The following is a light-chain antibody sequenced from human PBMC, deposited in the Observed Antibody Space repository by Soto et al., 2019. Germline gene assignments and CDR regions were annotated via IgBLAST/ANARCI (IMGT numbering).Light chain of an antibody. CDR2: EGS. V-gene: IGLV2-23*01. J-gene: IGLJ7*01. Sequence: QSALTQPASVSGSPGQSITISCTGTSSDVGSYNLVSWYQQHPGKAPKLMIYEGSKRPSGVSNRFSGSKSGNTASLTISGLQPEEEADYYCCSYAGSSTHAVFGGGTQLTVL. CDR1: SSDVGSYNL. CDR3: CSYAGSSTHAV.